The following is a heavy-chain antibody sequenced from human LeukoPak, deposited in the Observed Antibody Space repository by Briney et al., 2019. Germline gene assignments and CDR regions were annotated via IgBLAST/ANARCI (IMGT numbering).Heavy chain of an antibody. CDR2: IYYGGST. J-gene: IGHJ3*02. Sequence: WIRQPPGKGLEWIGTIYYGGSTYSASTDYNPSLKSRVTISVDTSKNQFSLKLSSVTAADTAVYYCARGVPRNAFDIWGQGTMVTVSS. CDR3: ARGVPRNAFDI. D-gene: IGHD2-2*01. V-gene: IGHV4-39*07.